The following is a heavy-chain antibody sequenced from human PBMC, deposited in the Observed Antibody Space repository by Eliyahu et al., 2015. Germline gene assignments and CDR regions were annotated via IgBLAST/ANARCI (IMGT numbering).Heavy chain of an antibody. CDR1: GGSISSSSYY. CDR3: ARFIAEWYAFDI. Sequence: QLQLQESGPGLVKPSETLSLICTVSGGSISSSSYYWGWIRQPPGKGLEWIGSIYYSGSTYYNPSLKSRVTISVDTSKNQFSLKLSSVTAADTAVYYCARFIAEWYAFDIWGQGTMVTVSS. D-gene: IGHD6-13*01. CDR2: IYYSGST. V-gene: IGHV4-39*01. J-gene: IGHJ3*02.